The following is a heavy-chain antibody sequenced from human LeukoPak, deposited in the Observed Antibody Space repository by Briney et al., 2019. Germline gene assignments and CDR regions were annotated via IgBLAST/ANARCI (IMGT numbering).Heavy chain of an antibody. CDR3: ARGSSGSYYIFFY. J-gene: IGHJ4*02. CDR2: IKQDGSER. D-gene: IGHD1-26*01. CDR1: GFTFSSYW. Sequence: GGSLRLSCAASGFTFSSYWMSWVRQAPGKGLEWVATIKQDGSERYYVDSVKGRFTISRDNAKNSLYLQMNSLRAEDTALYYCARGSSGSYYIFFYWGQGTLVTVSS. V-gene: IGHV3-7*03.